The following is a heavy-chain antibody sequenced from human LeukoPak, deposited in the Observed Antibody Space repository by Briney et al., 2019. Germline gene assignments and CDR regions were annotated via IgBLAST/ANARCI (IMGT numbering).Heavy chain of an antibody. CDR3: ARSFWGSYSDF. Sequence: GGSLRLSCAASGFTFSTYYMHWVRQAPGKGLVWVARINADGGNTNYADSVKGRFTLSRDNAKNTLYLQMNSLRAEDTAVYYCARSFWGSYSDFWGQGTLVTVSS. V-gene: IGHV3-74*01. CDR2: INADGGNT. D-gene: IGHD3-16*01. CDR1: GFTFSTYY. J-gene: IGHJ4*02.